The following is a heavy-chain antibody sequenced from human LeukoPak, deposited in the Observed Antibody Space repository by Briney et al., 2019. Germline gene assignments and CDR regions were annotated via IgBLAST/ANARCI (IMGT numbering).Heavy chain of an antibody. Sequence: GGSLRLSCAASGFTFSSYSMNWVRQAPGKGLEWVSSISSSSSYIYYADSVKSRFTISRDNAKNSLYLQMNSLRAEDTAVYYCAREDYYGSGSYGLPNWFDPWGQGTLVTVSS. CDR3: AREDYYGSGSYGLPNWFDP. CDR2: ISSSSSYI. J-gene: IGHJ5*02. D-gene: IGHD3-10*01. V-gene: IGHV3-21*01. CDR1: GFTFSSYS.